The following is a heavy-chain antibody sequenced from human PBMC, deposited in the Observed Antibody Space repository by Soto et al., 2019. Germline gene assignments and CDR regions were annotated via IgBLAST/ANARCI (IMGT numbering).Heavy chain of an antibody. Sequence: EVQLLESGGGLVQPGGSLRLSCAASGFTFSSYAMSWVRQAPGQGLEWVSAIGGSGGSTYYADSVKGRFTISRDNSKNTLYLQMYSLRAEDTAVYYCAKDLNRGYDYGDYWGQETPVTGSS. D-gene: IGHD5-12*01. J-gene: IGHJ4*02. CDR2: IGGSGGST. V-gene: IGHV3-23*01. CDR1: GFTFSSYA. CDR3: AKDLNRGYDYGDY.